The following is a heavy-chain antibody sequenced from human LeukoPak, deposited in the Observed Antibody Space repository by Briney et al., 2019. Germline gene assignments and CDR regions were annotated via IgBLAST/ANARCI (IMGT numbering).Heavy chain of an antibody. CDR1: GFTFSSYS. CDR3: AKGGGGVLAS. Sequence: GGSLRLSCAASGFTFSSYSMSWVRQAPGKGLEWVSSISGSGGSTYYADSVKGRFTISRDNSKNTLFLQMNSLKADDTAVYYCAKGGGGVLASWGQGTLVTVSS. D-gene: IGHD3-16*01. V-gene: IGHV3-23*01. CDR2: ISGSGGST. J-gene: IGHJ4*02.